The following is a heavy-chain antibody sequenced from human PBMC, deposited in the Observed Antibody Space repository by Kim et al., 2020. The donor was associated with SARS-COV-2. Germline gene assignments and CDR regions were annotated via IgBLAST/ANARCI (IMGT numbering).Heavy chain of an antibody. CDR2: ISVYNGHT. CDR3: ARGGISAADY. CDR1: GYTFRDYG. V-gene: IGHV1-18*01. D-gene: IGHD6-13*01. Sequence: ASVKVSCKASGYTFRDYGLSWVRQAPGQGLEWMGWISVYNGHTIYAQKFQGRVTMTADTSTSTVYLELWSLRSDDTDVYYCARGGISAADYWGQGALVTV. J-gene: IGHJ4*02.